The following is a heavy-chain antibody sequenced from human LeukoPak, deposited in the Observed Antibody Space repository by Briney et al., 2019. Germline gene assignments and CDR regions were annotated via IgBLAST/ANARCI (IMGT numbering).Heavy chain of an antibody. J-gene: IGHJ5*02. CDR2: IYHSGST. V-gene: IGHV4-4*02. CDR3: ASSAAGTLNWFDP. Sequence: SETLSLTCAVSGGSISSSNWWSWVRQPPGKGLEWIGEIYHSGSTNYNPSLKSRVTISVDKSKNQFSLKLSSVTAADTAVYYCASSAAGTLNWFDPWGQGTLVTVSS. D-gene: IGHD6-13*01. CDR1: GGSISSSNW.